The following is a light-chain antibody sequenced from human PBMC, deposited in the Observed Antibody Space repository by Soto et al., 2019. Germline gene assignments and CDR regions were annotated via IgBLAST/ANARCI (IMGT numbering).Light chain of an antibody. CDR2: EVT. J-gene: IGLJ2*01. CDR3: QVWDGSSDPVV. CDR1: SGDIGSYNR. V-gene: IGLV2-14*01. Sequence: QSALTQPASVSGSPGQSITISCTGTSGDIGSYNRVSWYQQHPGKAPKLIIYEVTDRPSGIPERISGSKSGNTAALTISRVEAGDEADYYCQVWDGSSDPVVFGGGTKVTVL.